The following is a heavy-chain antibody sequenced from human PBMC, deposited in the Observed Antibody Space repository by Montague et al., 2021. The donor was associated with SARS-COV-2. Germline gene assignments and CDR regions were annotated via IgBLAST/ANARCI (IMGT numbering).Heavy chain of an antibody. D-gene: IGHD5-12*01. Sequence: SETLSLTCTVSGGSISSSNYYWDWSRQPPGKGLEWIRSIYDSGSTYYNPSLKSRVTISVDTSKNHFSLKLSSVTAADTAVYYCARRGRKLLPVATTIGGFDIWGQGTMVTVSS. CDR2: IYDSGST. J-gene: IGHJ3*02. CDR3: ARRGRKLLPVATTIGGFDI. V-gene: IGHV4-39*02. CDR1: GGSISSSNYY.